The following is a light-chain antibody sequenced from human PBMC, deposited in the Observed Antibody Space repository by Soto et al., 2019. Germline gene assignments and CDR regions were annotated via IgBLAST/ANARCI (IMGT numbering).Light chain of an antibody. CDR1: QTISSW. CDR3: QHYNSYSEA. V-gene: IGKV1-5*03. J-gene: IGKJ1*01. CDR2: RAS. Sequence: EIQMTQSPSTLSGSVGERVTISCRASQTISSWLAWYQQKPGKAPKLLIYRASTLESGVPSRFSGSGSGTEFTLTISSLQPDDFATYYCQHYNSYSEAFGQGTKVDIK.